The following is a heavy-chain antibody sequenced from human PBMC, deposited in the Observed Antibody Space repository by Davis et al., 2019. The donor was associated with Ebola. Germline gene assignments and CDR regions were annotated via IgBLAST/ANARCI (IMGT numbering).Heavy chain of an antibody. J-gene: IGHJ6*02. CDR1: GGSISSSSYY. CDR3: ARVTGDLSYYYYYGMDV. D-gene: IGHD7-27*01. V-gene: IGHV4-39*01. CDR2: IYYSGST. Sequence: MPSETLSLTCTVSGGSISSSSYYWGWIRQPPGKGLEWIGSIYYSGSTYYNPSLKSRVTISVDTSKNQFSLKLSSVTAADTAVYYCARVTGDLSYYYYYGMDVWGQGTTVTVSS.